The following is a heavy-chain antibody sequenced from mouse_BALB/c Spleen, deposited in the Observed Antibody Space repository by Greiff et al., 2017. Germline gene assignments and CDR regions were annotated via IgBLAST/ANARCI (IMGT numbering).Heavy chain of an antibody. CDR2: ILPGSGST. Sequence: VQLQQSGAELMKPGASVKISCKATGYTFSSYWIEWVKQRPGHGLEWIGEILPGSGSTNYNEKFKGKATFTADTSSNTAYMQLSSLTSEDSAVYCCARGDYRSAWFAYWGQGTLVTVSA. CDR3: ARGDYRSAWFAY. J-gene: IGHJ3*01. CDR1: GYTFSSYW. D-gene: IGHD2-14*01. V-gene: IGHV1-9*01.